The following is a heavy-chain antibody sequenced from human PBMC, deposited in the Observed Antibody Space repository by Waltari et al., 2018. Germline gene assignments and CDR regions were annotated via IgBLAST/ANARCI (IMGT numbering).Heavy chain of an antibody. CDR3: ARREHDYDYVGGSYRRVIDTFDI. Sequence: EVRLVQSGAEVKKPGEALKISCKGSGDKFSTYWIGWVRQIPGKGLEWMGLIYVGDSETRYSPSFRGQVTMSADKSITTAYLQWSSLKASDTAMYYCARREHDYDYVGGSYRRVIDTFDIWGQGTRVTVSS. CDR1: GDKFSTYW. J-gene: IGHJ3*02. V-gene: IGHV5-51*03. D-gene: IGHD3-16*02. CDR2: IYVGDSET.